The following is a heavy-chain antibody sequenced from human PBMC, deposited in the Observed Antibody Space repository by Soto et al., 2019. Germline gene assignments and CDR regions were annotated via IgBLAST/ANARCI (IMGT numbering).Heavy chain of an antibody. CDR1: GYPVTAYY. D-gene: IGHD3-3*01. Sequence: QLHLVQSGAVVKKPGASVTVSCSASGYPVTAYYMHWVRQAPGRGLEWMGGINPATGAAKYTQTFQGRVPLTGDTSTGTVFMELGGLASGDPAVFYWAGGGGVGVAGSAAFDMWGQGTLVTVSS. CDR3: AGGGGVGVAGSAAFDM. CDR2: INPATGAA. J-gene: IGHJ3*02. V-gene: IGHV1-2*02.